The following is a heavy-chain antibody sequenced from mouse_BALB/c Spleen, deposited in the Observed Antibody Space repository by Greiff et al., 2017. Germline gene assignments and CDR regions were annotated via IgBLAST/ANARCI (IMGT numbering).Heavy chain of an antibody. V-gene: IGHV2-9*02. CDR2: IWAGGST. J-gene: IGHJ4*01. CDR1: GFSLTSYG. CDR3: ASLAYYGNGAMDY. D-gene: IGHD2-10*01. Sequence: QVHVKQSGPGLVAPSQSLSITCTVSGFSLTSYGVHWVRQPPGKGLEWLGVIWAGGSTNYNSALMSRLSISKDNSKSQVFLKMNSLQTDDTAMYYCASLAYYGNGAMDYWGQGTSVTVSS.